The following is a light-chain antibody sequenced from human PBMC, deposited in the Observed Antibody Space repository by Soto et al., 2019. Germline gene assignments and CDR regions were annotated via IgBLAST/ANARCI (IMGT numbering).Light chain of an antibody. J-gene: IGKJ2*01. CDR3: QQYDAWPSNT. V-gene: IGKV3-15*01. CDR1: QSVSVN. Sequence: EGVMTQSPAALSVSPGERATLSCRASQSVSVNLDWYQQKPGQAPRLLILAASARATGIPPRFSGSGSGTEFTLTITSLQSEDFGVYYCQQYDAWPSNTFGQGTKLQIK. CDR2: AAS.